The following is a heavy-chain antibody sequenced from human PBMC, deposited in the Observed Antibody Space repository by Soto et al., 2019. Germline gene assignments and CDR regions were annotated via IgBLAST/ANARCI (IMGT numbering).Heavy chain of an antibody. V-gene: IGHV3-30*03. CDR1: GFTFSNHG. Sequence: QVQLVESGGGVVQPGRSLRLSCVASGFTFSNHGMHWVRQAPGKGLEWVAVISFEGSIKHYTDSVKGRFTISRDDSKNTVYLQMNSLRAEDTAVYFFARDSGVGSCSGGSCYTSNWFDPWGQGTLVTVSS. D-gene: IGHD2-15*01. CDR2: ISFEGSIK. J-gene: IGHJ5*02. CDR3: ARDSGVGSCSGGSCYTSNWFDP.